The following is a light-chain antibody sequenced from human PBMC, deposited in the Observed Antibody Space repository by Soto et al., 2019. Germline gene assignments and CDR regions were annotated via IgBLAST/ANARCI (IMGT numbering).Light chain of an antibody. J-gene: IGKJ1*01. V-gene: IGKV3-20*01. CDR2: ATS. CDR3: HQFGYSPRT. CDR1: QTVNSDY. Sequence: DIVLTQSPGPLSFSPGETATLSCMSSQTVNSDYLAWFQQRHGQAPRLIIFATSRRATDIPDRFSGSWSGTDCTLAIRRLEPEDVAVYYCHQFGYSPRTFAQGTKVDIK.